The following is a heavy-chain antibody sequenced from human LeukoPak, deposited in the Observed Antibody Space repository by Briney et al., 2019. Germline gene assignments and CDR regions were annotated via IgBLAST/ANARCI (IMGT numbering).Heavy chain of an antibody. J-gene: IGHJ6*02. D-gene: IGHD2-2*01. CDR3: ARSRPRSYYYYGMDV. V-gene: IGHV3-7*01. Sequence: GGSLRLSCAASGFTFSSYWMSWVRQAPGKGLEWVTNIKQDGSEKYYVDSVKGRFTISRDNAKNSLYLQMNSPRAEDTAVYYCARSRPRSYYYYGMDVWGQGTTVTVSS. CDR2: IKQDGSEK. CDR1: GFTFSSYW.